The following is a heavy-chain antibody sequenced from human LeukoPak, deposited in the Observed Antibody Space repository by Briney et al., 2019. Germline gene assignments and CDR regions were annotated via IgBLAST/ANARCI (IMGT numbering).Heavy chain of an antibody. Sequence: PGRSLRLSCAASGFTFSSYGMHCVRQAPGKGLEWVAFIRYDGSNKYYADSVKGRFTISRDNSKNTLYLQMNSLRAEDTAVYYCSKEDYIVVVPAATHVISNYYYGMDVWGQGTTVTVSS. CDR3: SKEDYIVVVPAATHVISNYYYGMDV. D-gene: IGHD2-2*01. CDR1: GFTFSSYG. J-gene: IGHJ6*02. V-gene: IGHV3-30*02. CDR2: IRYDGSNK.